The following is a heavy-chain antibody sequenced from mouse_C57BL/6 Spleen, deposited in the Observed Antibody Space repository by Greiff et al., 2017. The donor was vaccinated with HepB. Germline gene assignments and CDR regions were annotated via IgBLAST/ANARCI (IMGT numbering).Heavy chain of an antibody. CDR3: ARGLRQGYYFDY. J-gene: IGHJ2*01. CDR2: IHPNSGST. D-gene: IGHD2-4*01. V-gene: IGHV1-64*01. Sequence: QVQLQQPGAELVKPGASVKLSCKASGYTFTSYWMHWVKQRPGHGLEWIGMIHPNSGSTNYNEKFKSKATLTVDKSSSTAYMQLSSLTSEDSAVYYCARGLRQGYYFDYWGQGTTLTVSS. CDR1: GYTFTSYW.